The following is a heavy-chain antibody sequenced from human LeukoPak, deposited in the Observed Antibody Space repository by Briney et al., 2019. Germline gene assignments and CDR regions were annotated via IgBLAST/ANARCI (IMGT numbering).Heavy chain of an antibody. D-gene: IGHD6-13*01. CDR3: ARGSIAAASSIFDY. CDR2: ISSSSSYI. V-gene: IGHV3-21*01. CDR1: GFTFSSYS. Sequence: KPGGSLRLSCAASGFTFSSYSMNWVRQAPGKGLEWVSSISSSSSYIYYADSVKGGFTISRDNAKNSLYLQLNSLRAEDTAVYYCARGSIAAASSIFDYWGQGTLDTVSS. J-gene: IGHJ4*02.